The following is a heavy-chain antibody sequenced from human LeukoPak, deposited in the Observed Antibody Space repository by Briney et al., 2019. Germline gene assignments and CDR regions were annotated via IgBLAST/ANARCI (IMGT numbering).Heavy chain of an antibody. CDR2: ISSSSSTI. Sequence: PGGSLRLSCADSGFTFSSYSMNWVRQAPGRGLEWLSYISSSSSTIHYAESVKGRFTISRDNAKNSVYLQMNSLRAEDTAVYFCATLSGYSLDYWGQGTLVTVSS. CDR1: GFTFSSYS. D-gene: IGHD4-23*01. J-gene: IGHJ4*02. V-gene: IGHV3-48*01. CDR3: ATLSGYSLDY.